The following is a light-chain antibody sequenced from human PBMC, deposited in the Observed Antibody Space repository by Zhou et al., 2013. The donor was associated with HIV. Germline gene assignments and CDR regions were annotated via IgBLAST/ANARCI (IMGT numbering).Light chain of an antibody. Sequence: DIQMTQSPSSLSASVGDTVTITCRASQSISNWLAWYQQKPGEAPKLLISKASTLESGVPSRFTGSGSGTEFTLTISSLQPDDFATYYCQQYKSYSPYTFGQGTKLEIK. CDR1: QSISNW. V-gene: IGKV1-5*03. CDR3: QQYKSYSPYT. J-gene: IGKJ2*01. CDR2: KAS.